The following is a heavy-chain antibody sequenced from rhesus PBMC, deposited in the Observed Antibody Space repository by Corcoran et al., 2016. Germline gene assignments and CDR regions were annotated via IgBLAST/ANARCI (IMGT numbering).Heavy chain of an antibody. D-gene: IGHD1-44*01. J-gene: IGHJ4*01. CDR2: IYGSGGST. Sequence: QVQLQESGPGLVKPSETLSLICAVSGGSLSSNYWSWLRQAPGKGLEGIGRIYGSGGSTNDNPSLKSRVTISTATSKNQVSLKLNSVTAADTAVYYCARRGNYGYFDYWGQGVLVTVSS. CDR1: GGSLSSNY. V-gene: IGHV4-160*01. CDR3: ARRGNYGYFDY.